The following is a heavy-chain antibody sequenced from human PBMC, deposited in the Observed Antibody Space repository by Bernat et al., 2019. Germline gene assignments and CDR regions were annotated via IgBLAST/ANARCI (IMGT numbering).Heavy chain of an antibody. CDR3: ARGRTYYDFWSGYFPDY. D-gene: IGHD3-3*01. Sequence: QVQLQQWGAGLLKPSETLSLTCAVYGGSFSGYYWSWIRQPPGKGLEWIGEINHSGSTNYNPSLKSRVTISVDTSKNQFSLKLSSVTAADTAVYYCARGRTYYDFWSGYFPDYWGQGTLVTVSS. CDR2: INHSGST. CDR1: GGSFSGYY. V-gene: IGHV4-34*01. J-gene: IGHJ4*02.